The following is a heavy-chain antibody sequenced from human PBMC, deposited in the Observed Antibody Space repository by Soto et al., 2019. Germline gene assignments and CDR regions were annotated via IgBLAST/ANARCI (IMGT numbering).Heavy chain of an antibody. CDR3: ARDRSRSSSYHHYNIPLEWFDP. CDR2: INSDGSST. CDR1: GFTFSSYW. D-gene: IGHD2-15*01. Sequence: GGSLRLSCAASGFTFSSYWMHWVRQAPGKGLVWVSRINSDGSSTSYADSVKGRFTISRDNAKNTLYLQMNSLRAEDTAVYYCARDRSRSSSYHHYNIPLEWFDPWGRGTLVTVSS. J-gene: IGHJ5*02. V-gene: IGHV3-74*01.